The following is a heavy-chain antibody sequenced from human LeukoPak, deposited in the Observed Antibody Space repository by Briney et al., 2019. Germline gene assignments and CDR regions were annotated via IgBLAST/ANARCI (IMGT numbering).Heavy chain of an antibody. D-gene: IGHD3-16*01. CDR3: ARDLSRVGLSWFDP. CDR2: VSTSGGNP. CDR1: GFTFTNYA. J-gene: IGHJ5*02. V-gene: IGHV3-23*01. Sequence: SGGSLRLSCAASGFTFTNYAMSWVRQAPGKGLEWVSAVSTSGGNPYYADSVKGRFTISRDNAKNSLYLQMNSLRAEDTAVYYCARDLSRVGLSWFDPWGQGTLVTVSS.